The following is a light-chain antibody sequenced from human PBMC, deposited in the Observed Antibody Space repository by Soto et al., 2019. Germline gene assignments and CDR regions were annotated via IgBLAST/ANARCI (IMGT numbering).Light chain of an antibody. V-gene: IGLV2-14*01. CDR3: SSYTSSSTWV. CDR1: SSDVGGFNY. J-gene: IGLJ3*02. CDR2: DVS. Sequence: QSALTQPASVSESPGQSITISCTGTSSDVGGFNYVSWYQQHPGKAPKLMIYDVSNRPSGVSNRFSGSKSGNTASLTISGLQAEDEADYYCSSYTSSSTWVFGGGTNLTVL.